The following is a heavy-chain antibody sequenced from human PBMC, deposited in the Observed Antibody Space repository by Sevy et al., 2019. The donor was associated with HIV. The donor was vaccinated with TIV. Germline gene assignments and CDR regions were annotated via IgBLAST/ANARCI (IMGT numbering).Heavy chain of an antibody. Sequence: GGSLRLSCAASGFTFSDYYMSWIRQAPGRGLEWVSYIDSSGITIYYADSVKGRFTISRDNAKNSLYLEMISLRAEDTDLYYCAREGSLRYFDLWGRGTLVTVSS. CDR3: AREGSLRYFDL. CDR1: GFTFSDYY. J-gene: IGHJ2*01. V-gene: IGHV3-11*01. CDR2: IDSSGITI. D-gene: IGHD3-10*01.